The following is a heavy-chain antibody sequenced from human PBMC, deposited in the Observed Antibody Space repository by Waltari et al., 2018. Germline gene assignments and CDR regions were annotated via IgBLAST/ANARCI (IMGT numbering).Heavy chain of an antibody. Sequence: EVQLVESGGGLVQPGGSLSLSCAASGFTFSSYWMSWVRQAPGKGLEWVANIKQDGSEKYYVDSVKGRFTISRDNAKNSLYLQMNSLRAEDTAVYYCARDMFKYYYDSSGYGYWGQGTLVTVSS. J-gene: IGHJ4*02. CDR3: ARDMFKYYYDSSGYGY. CDR1: GFTFSSYW. V-gene: IGHV3-7*01. D-gene: IGHD3-22*01. CDR2: IKQDGSEK.